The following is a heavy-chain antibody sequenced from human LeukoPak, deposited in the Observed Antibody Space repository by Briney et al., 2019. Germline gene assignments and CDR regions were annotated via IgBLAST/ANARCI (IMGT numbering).Heavy chain of an antibody. Sequence: GGSLRLSCAASGFTFSSYWMNWVRQAPGKGLEWVANIKPDGSDQYYVDSVKCLFTISRDNAKNSLYLQMNSLRAEDTAVYYCARENFQYWAQGTLVTVSS. V-gene: IGHV3-7*04. CDR3: ARENFQY. CDR2: IKPDGSDQ. CDR1: GFTFSSYW. J-gene: IGHJ4*02.